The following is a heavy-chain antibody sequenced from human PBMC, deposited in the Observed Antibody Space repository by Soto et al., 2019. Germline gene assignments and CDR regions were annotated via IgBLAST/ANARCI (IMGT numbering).Heavy chain of an antibody. Sequence: ASVKVSCKVSGYTLTELSMHWVRQAPGKGLEGMGGFDPEDGETIYAQKFQGRVTMTEDTSTDTAYMELSSLRSEDTAVYYCATYWEASNYSGMDVWGQGPTVTVSS. CDR1: GYTLTELS. J-gene: IGHJ6*02. CDR2: FDPEDGET. D-gene: IGHD1-26*01. V-gene: IGHV1-24*01. CDR3: ATYWEASNYSGMDV.